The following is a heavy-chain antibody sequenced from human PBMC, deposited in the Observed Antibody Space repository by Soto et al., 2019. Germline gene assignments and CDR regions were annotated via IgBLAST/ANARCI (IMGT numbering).Heavy chain of an antibody. CDR3: ARERSGDIEVLDY. CDR1: GFTFSSYG. Sequence: GGSLRLSCAASGFTFSSYGMHWVRQAPGKGLEWVAVIWYDGSNKYYADSVKGRFTISRDNSKNTLYLQMNSLRAEDTAVYYCARERSGDIEVLDYWGQGTLVTVSS. V-gene: IGHV3-33*01. CDR2: IWYDGSNK. J-gene: IGHJ4*02. D-gene: IGHD3-9*01.